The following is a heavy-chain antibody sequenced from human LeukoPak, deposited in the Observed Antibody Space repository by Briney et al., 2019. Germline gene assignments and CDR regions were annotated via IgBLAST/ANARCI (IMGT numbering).Heavy chain of an antibody. CDR3: ARDGDGRYTADY. D-gene: IGHD5-24*01. V-gene: IGHV3-7*05. J-gene: IGHJ4*02. CDR1: GFIFSNFW. Sequence: PGGSLRLSCAASGFIFSNFWMYWVRQAPGKGLEWVATIKPDGSAKYYVDSVKGRFTISRNNAKNSLYLQMNGLRAEDTAVYYCARDGDGRYTADYWGQGTLVTVSS. CDR2: IKPDGSAK.